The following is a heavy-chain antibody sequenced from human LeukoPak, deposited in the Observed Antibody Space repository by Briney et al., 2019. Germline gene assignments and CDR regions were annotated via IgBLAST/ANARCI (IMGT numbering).Heavy chain of an antibody. CDR1: GGSISSSSYY. CDR2: IYYSGST. Sequence: PSDTLSLTCTVSGGSISSSSYYWGWIRQPPGKGLEWIGSIYYSGSTYYNPSLKSRVTISVDTSKNQFSLKLSSVTAADTAVYYCAGNGSGGTWGQGTLVTVSS. D-gene: IGHD3-10*01. J-gene: IGHJ5*02. CDR3: AGNGSGGT. V-gene: IGHV4-39*07.